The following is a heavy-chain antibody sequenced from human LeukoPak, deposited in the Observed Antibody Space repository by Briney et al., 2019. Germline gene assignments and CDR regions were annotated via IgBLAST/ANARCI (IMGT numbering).Heavy chain of an antibody. J-gene: IGHJ5*02. V-gene: IGHV4-34*01. CDR3: ARGQGATVPQVGKNWFDP. CDR1: IDSFSNYH. D-gene: IGHD1-26*01. Sequence: SETLSLTCAVYIDSFSNYHWNWIRQTPAKGMEWIGEVNESGGTNISPSLRSRVILSVDTSKNQFSLKLISVTVADTTIYYCARGQGATVPQVGKNWFDPWGQGTRVTVSS. CDR2: VNESGGT.